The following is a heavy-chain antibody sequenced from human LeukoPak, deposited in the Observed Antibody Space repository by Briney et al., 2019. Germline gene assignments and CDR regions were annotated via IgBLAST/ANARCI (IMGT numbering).Heavy chain of an antibody. CDR2: IRYDGSNK. J-gene: IGHJ3*02. CDR1: GFTFSSYG. D-gene: IGHD6-19*01. CDR3: AKDLPLRIAVARRARNAFDI. V-gene: IGHV3-30*02. Sequence: GGSLRLSCAASGFTFSSYGMHWVRQAPGKGLEWVAFIRYDGSNKYYADSVKGRFTISRDNSKNTLYLQMNSLRAEDTAVYYCAKDLPLRIAVARRARNAFDIWGQGTMVTVSS.